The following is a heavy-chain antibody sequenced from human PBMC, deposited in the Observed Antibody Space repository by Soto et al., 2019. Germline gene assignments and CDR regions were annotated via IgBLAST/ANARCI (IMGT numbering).Heavy chain of an antibody. CDR2: ISGSGGTA. CDR3: AKGLGQTWNFDY. V-gene: IGHV3-23*01. J-gene: IGHJ4*02. D-gene: IGHD1-1*01. CDR1: GFTFSSYA. Sequence: EVQLLESGGGSVQPGGSLRLSCAASGFTFSSYAMHWVRRPPGKGLEWVSSISGSGGTAYYADSVKGRFSISRDSLVNTLYLQMNSLRAEDTAVYYCAKGLGQTWNFDYWGQGTLVTVSP.